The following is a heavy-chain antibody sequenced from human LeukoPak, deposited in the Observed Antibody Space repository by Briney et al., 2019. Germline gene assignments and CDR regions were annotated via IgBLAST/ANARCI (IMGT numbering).Heavy chain of an antibody. CDR1: GESFSAYY. J-gene: IGHJ6*04. CDR3: ARHGTGFWSGYYTGKVDV. V-gene: IGHV4-34*01. Sequence: SETLSLTCVVYGESFSAYYWSWVRQPPGKGLEWIGETNHSGSTNYNPSLKSRLTISVDTSKNQFSLKLSSVTAADTAVYYCARHGTGFWSGYYTGKVDVWGKGTTVTVSS. D-gene: IGHD3-3*01. CDR2: TNHSGST.